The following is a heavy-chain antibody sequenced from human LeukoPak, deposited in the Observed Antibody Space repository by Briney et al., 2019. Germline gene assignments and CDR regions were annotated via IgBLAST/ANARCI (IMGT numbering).Heavy chain of an antibody. CDR2: IYYTGST. CDR1: GGAITNYY. Sequence: SETLSLTCGVSGGAITNYYWNWIRQAPGKGLEWLGYIYYTGSTTYNPSVKSRITISLDTSKKQISLKLRSVTAADTAVYYCARMARDSNDYWGQGTLVTVSS. CDR3: ARMARDSNDY. J-gene: IGHJ4*02. V-gene: IGHV4-59*03. D-gene: IGHD5-24*01.